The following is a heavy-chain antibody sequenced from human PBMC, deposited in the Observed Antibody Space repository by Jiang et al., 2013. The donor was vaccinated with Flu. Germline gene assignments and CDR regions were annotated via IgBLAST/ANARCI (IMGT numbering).Heavy chain of an antibody. D-gene: IGHD3-22*01. V-gene: IGHV1-18*01. CDR2: ISAYNGNT. Sequence: GAEVKKPGASVKVSCKASGYTFTSYGISWVRQAPGQGLEWMGWISAYNGNTNYAQKLQGRVTMTTDTSTSTAYMELRSLRSDDTAVYYCARDPAPPQHYYDSSGWSFDYWGQGTLVTVSS. J-gene: IGHJ4*02. CDR3: ARDPAPPQHYYDSSGWSFDY. CDR1: GYTFTSYG.